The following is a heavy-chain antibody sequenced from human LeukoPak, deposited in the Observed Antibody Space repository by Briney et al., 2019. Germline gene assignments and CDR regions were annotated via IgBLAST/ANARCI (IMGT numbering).Heavy chain of an antibody. D-gene: IGHD6-13*01. CDR1: GGSFSGYY. CDR2: INHSGST. V-gene: IGHV4-34*01. CDR3: ARGWGSWFLFDY. Sequence: SETLSLTCAVYGGSFSGYYWSWIRQPPGKGLEWIGEINHSGSTNYNPSLKSRVTISVDTSKNQFSLKLSSVTAADTAVYYCARGWGSWFLFDYWGQGTLVTVSP. J-gene: IGHJ4*02.